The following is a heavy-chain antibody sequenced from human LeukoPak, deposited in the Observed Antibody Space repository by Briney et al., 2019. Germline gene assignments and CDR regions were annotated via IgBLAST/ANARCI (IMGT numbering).Heavy chain of an antibody. CDR1: GFTFSDYS. CDR3: ARDLSGSYPYYFDY. V-gene: IGHV3-21*01. CDR2: ISSRSVYI. Sequence: GGSLRLSCAVSGFTFSDYSMNWVRQAPGKGLEWVSSISSRSVYIYYADSVRGRFTISRDNAKDSLYLQMDSLRAEDTAVYFCARDLSGSYPYYFDYWGQGGLVTVSS. D-gene: IGHD3-16*01. J-gene: IGHJ4*02.